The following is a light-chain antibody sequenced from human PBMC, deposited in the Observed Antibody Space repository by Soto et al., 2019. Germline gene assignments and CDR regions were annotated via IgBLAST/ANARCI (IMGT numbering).Light chain of an antibody. Sequence: EIVMTQSPATLSVSPGDRATLSCRASQSVTSNLAWYQQKPGQAPRLLIYGASTRATGIPARFSGSGSGTGFTLTIGSLQSEDFAVYFCQQYNNWPPITFGQGTRLEIK. V-gene: IGKV3-15*01. CDR1: QSVTSN. CDR2: GAS. J-gene: IGKJ5*01. CDR3: QQYNNWPPIT.